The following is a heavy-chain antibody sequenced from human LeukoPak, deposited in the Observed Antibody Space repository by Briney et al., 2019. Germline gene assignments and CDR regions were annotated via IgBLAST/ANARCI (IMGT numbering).Heavy chain of an antibody. CDR3: ARDSAAWESSGWHN. D-gene: IGHD6-19*01. CDR2: IYTSGST. V-gene: IGHV4-4*07. J-gene: IGHJ4*02. Sequence: PSETLSLTCTVSGGSISSYYWSWIRQPAGKGLEWIGRIYTSGSTNYNPSLKSRVTMSVDTSKNQFSLKLSSVTAADTAVYYCARDSAAWESSGWHNWSQGTLVTVSS. CDR1: GGSISSYY.